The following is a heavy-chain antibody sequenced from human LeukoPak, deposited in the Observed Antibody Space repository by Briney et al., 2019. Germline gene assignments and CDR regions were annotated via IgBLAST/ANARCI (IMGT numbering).Heavy chain of an antibody. D-gene: IGHD4-17*01. CDR2: IYYSGST. V-gene: IGHV4-59*01. Sequence: SETLSLTCTVSGGSISSYYWSWIRQPPGKGLEWIWYIYYSGSTNYNPSLKSRVTVSVDTYKNQFSLKLSSVTAADTAVYYCARAQRHTLYGDSTPTFDYWGQGTLVTVSS. CDR3: ARAQRHTLYGDSTPTFDY. CDR1: GGSISSYY. J-gene: IGHJ4*02.